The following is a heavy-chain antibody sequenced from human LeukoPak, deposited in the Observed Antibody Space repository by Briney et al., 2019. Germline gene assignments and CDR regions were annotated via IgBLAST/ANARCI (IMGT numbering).Heavy chain of an antibody. J-gene: IGHJ5*02. CDR2: ISGSGGST. Sequence: GGSLRLSCAASGFTFSSYAMHWVRQAPGKGLEWVSAISGSGGSTYYADSVKGRFTISRDNSKNTLYLQMNSLRAEDTAVYYCAKDPTIFGVPYGSFDPWGQGTLVTVSS. D-gene: IGHD3-3*01. CDR1: GFTFSSYA. V-gene: IGHV3-23*01. CDR3: AKDPTIFGVPYGSFDP.